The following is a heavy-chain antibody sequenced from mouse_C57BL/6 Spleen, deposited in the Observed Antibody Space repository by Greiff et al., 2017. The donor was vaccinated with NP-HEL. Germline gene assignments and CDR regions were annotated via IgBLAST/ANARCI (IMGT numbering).Heavy chain of an antibody. V-gene: IGHV1-81*01. J-gene: IGHJ2*01. CDR2: IYPRSGNT. D-gene: IGHD1-1*01. CDR1: GYTFTSYG. CDR3: ARRDTTGVGGY. Sequence: VQLQQSGAELARPGASVKLSCKASGYTFTSYGISWVKQRTGQGLEWIGEIYPRSGNTYYNEKFKGKATLTADKSSSTAYMELRSLTSEDSAVYFCARRDTTGVGGYWGKGTTLTVSA.